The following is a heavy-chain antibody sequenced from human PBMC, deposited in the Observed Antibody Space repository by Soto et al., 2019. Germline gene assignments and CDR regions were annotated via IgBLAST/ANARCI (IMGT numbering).Heavy chain of an antibody. Sequence: SETLSLTCTVSGGSISSGDYYWSWIRQPPGKGLEWIGYIYYSGSTYYNPSLKSRVTISVDTSKNQFSLKLSSVTAADTAVYYCARGGYYYEERYFDYWGQGTLVTVSS. V-gene: IGHV4-30-4*01. J-gene: IGHJ4*02. CDR3: ARGGYYYEERYFDY. CDR2: IYYSGST. CDR1: GGSISSGDYY. D-gene: IGHD3-22*01.